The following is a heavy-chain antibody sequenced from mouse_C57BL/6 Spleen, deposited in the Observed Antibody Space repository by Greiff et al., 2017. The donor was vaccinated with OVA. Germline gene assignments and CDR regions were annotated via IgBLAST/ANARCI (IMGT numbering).Heavy chain of an antibody. CDR1: GYAFTNYL. D-gene: IGHD1-1*01. J-gene: IGHJ4*01. CDR2: INPGSGGT. V-gene: IGHV1-54*01. Sequence: VQLQESGAELVRPGTSVKVSCKASGYAFTNYLIEWVKQRPGQGLEWIGVINPGSGGTNYNEKFKGKATLTADKSSSTAYMQLSSLTSEDSAVYFCARDTTVYDYAMDYWGQGTSVTVSS. CDR3: ARDTTVYDYAMDY.